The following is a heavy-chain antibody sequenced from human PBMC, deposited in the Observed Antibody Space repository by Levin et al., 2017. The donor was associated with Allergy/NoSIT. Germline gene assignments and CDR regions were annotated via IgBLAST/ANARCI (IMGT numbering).Heavy chain of an antibody. J-gene: IGHJ3*02. CDR1: GYTFTDYY. D-gene: IGHD3-16*01. V-gene: IGHV1-2*06. CDR2: INPKNGGT. CDR3: AFFGGGAFDK. Sequence: ASVKVSCKASGYTFTDYYIHWVRQAPGQRLEWMGRINPKNGGTNYAQRFQGRVTMTRDTSITTAYMELSGLRSDDTALYYCAFFGGGAFDKWGQGTMVTVSS.